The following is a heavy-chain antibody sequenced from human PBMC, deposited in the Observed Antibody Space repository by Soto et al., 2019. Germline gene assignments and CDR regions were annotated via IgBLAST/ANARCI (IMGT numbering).Heavy chain of an antibody. D-gene: IGHD2-15*01. Sequence: QLQLQESGSGLVKPSQTLSLTCAVSGGSISSGGYSWSWIRQPPGKGLEWIGYIYHSGSTYYNPSLKSRVTRSGDRSKHPFPLKLRSVTAADTAVYYCASVARPYSPFDPWGQGTLVTVSS. CDR1: GGSISSGGYS. CDR3: ASVARPYSPFDP. J-gene: IGHJ5*02. CDR2: IYHSGST. V-gene: IGHV4-30-2*01.